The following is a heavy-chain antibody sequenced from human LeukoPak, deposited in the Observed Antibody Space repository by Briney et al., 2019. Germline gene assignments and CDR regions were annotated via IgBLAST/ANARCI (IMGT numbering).Heavy chain of an antibody. Sequence: PGGSLRLSCAASRFTFRNVWMSWVRRAPGKRLEWVGRIKSKSDGGTTEYAAPVKGRFTISRDDSKNTLSLQLNSLKTEDTALYYCTTFTCGIVTRYSEYWGQGTLVTVSS. CDR3: TTFTCGIVTRYSEY. V-gene: IGHV3-15*01. J-gene: IGHJ4*02. D-gene: IGHD2-8*02. CDR1: RFTFRNVW. CDR2: IKSKSDGGTT.